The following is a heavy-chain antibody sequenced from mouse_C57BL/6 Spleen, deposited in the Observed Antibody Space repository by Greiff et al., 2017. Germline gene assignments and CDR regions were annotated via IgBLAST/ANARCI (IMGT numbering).Heavy chain of an antibody. Sequence: QVQLQQSGAELASPGASVTLSCKASGYTFTDHIMNWVKTRPGQGLEWIGRIYPVSGETNYNQKFLGKATFYVGRSSSTVYMVVNSLTSEDPAVYYCGRGGYYDHYAMDYWGQGTSVTVSS. J-gene: IGHJ4*01. D-gene: IGHD2-3*01. CDR3: GRGGYYDHYAMDY. V-gene: IGHV1-11*01. CDR1: GYTFTDHI. CDR2: IYPVSGET.